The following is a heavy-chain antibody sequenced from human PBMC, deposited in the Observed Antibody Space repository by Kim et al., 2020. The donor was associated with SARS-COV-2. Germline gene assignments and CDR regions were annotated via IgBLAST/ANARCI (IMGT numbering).Heavy chain of an antibody. J-gene: IGHJ6*02. V-gene: IGHV3-21*01. CDR1: GFTFSSYS. CDR3: ARDRYCSGGSCYFGYYYYGIDV. CDR2: ISSSSSYI. D-gene: IGHD2-15*01. Sequence: GGSLRLSCAASGFTFSSYSMNWVRQAPGKGLEWVSSISSSSSYIYYADSVKGRFTISRDNAKNSLYLQMNSLRAEDTAVYYCARDRYCSGGSCYFGYYYYGIDVWGQGTTVTVSS.